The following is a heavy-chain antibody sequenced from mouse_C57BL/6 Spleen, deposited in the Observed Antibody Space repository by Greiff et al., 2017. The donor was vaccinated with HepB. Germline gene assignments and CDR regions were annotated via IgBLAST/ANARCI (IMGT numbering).Heavy chain of an antibody. V-gene: IGHV6-6*01. CDR2: IRNKANNHAT. D-gene: IGHD1-1*01. CDR3: TRDYGSSYGYFDV. CDR1: GFTFSDAW. J-gene: IGHJ1*03. Sequence: EVKVVESGGGLVQPGGSMKLSCAASGFTFSDAWMDWVRQSPEKGLEWVAEIRNKANNHATYYAESVKGRFTISRDDSKSSVYLQMNSLRAEDTGIYYCTRDYGSSYGYFDVWGTGTTVTVSS.